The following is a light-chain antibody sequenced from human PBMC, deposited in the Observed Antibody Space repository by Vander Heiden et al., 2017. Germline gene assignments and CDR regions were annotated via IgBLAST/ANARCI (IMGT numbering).Light chain of an antibody. CDR3: QVWDSDSLL. Sequence: SYDLTQPLSVSVALGQTASITCGGHNIGEKNATWYRQTPGQAPILFIYRDNSRPPGIPARFSGSNTGNTATPSARGDQAADEADYYCQVWDSDSLLFGGGTKLTVL. J-gene: IGLJ2*01. CDR2: RDN. V-gene: IGLV3-9*01. CDR1: NIGEKN.